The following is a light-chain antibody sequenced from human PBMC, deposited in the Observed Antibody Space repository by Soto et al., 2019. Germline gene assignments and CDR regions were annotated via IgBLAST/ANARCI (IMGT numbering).Light chain of an antibody. CDR2: WST. J-gene: IGKJ2*03. CDR3: HQYYSIPYS. CDR1: QSLFFRSKNKDY. Sequence: DIVMTQSPDSLAVSLGERATINCKSSQSLFFRSKNKDYLAWYQHKPGQPPKLLFYWSTTRESGVPDRFSGGGSGTDFTLTISSLQAEDVAVYYCHQYYSIPYSFGQGTKLEIK. V-gene: IGKV4-1*01.